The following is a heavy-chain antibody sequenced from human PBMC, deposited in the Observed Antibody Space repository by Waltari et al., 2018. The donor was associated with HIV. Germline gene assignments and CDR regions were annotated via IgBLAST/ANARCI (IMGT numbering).Heavy chain of an antibody. CDR1: GYSLISAYY. Sequence: QMQMQESGPGLVKSSETLSLTCTVSGYSLISAYYLAWIRQPPGKGLEWLGTLDHSGSIYHNPSLKSRLTISVDTSNNQFSLKLTSVTAADTAVYFCASLDTAVGYDAFDIWGQGTMVTVSS. V-gene: IGHV4-38-2*02. D-gene: IGHD5-18*01. CDR3: ASLDTAVGYDAFDI. J-gene: IGHJ3*02. CDR2: LDHSGSI.